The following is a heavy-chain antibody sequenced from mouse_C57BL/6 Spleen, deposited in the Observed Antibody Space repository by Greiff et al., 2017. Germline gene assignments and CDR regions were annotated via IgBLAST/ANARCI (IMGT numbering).Heavy chain of an antibody. J-gene: IGHJ3*01. Sequence: EVKLLESGGDLVKPGGSLKLSCAASGFTFSSYDMSWVRQTPDTRLEWVATISSGGSYTYSPDSVKGRFTISRDNAKNTLYLQMSSLKSEDTAMYYCARHDETAQAKFAYWGQGTLVTVSA. CDR3: ARHDETAQAKFAY. V-gene: IGHV5-6*01. D-gene: IGHD3-2*02. CDR1: GFTFSSYD. CDR2: ISSGGSYT.